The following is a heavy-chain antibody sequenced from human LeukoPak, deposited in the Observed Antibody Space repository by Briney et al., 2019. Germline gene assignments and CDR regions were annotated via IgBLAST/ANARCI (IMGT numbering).Heavy chain of an antibody. V-gene: IGHV3-30*02. CDR3: ARDPYSGSYGDYYYYYMDV. D-gene: IGHD1-26*01. Sequence: PGGSLRLSCAASGFTFSSYGMSWVRQAPGKGLEWMAFIRSDGSNKYYADSVKGRFTISRDNSKNTLYLQMNSLRAEDTAVYYCARDPYSGSYGDYYYYYMDVWGKGTTVTISS. CDR2: IRSDGSNK. CDR1: GFTFSSYG. J-gene: IGHJ6*03.